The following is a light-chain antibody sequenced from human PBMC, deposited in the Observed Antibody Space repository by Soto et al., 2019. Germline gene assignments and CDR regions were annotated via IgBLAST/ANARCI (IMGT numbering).Light chain of an antibody. CDR2: GAS. CDR3: QQYNGWPWT. J-gene: IGKJ1*01. Sequence: EIVMTQSPATLSVSPGERATLSCRASQSVSNNLAWYQQKPGQAPRLLIYGASTRATGIPARFSGSGSGTEFTLTISSLQSEDFAVYYCQQYNGWPWTFGLGTKVDIK. V-gene: IGKV3-15*01. CDR1: QSVSNN.